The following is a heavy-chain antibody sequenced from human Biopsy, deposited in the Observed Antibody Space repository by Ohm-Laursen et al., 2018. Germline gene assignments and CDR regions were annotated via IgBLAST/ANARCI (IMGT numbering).Heavy chain of an antibody. V-gene: IGHV3-74*03. CDR3: TRAYRYGLDDFDM. CDR2: INIDGSGT. D-gene: IGHD3-16*01. J-gene: IGHJ3*02. CDR1: GFTFNSYW. Sequence: SLRLSCSASGFTFNSYWMHWVRQAPGKGLVWVSRINIDGSGTKYADSVKGRFTVSRDSAKNTLYLQMNSLTAEDTAIYYCTRAYRYGLDDFDMWGQGTLVTVSS.